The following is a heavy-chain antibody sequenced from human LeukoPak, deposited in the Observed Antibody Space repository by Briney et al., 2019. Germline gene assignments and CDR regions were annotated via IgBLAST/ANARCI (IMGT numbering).Heavy chain of an antibody. D-gene: IGHD2-21*02. V-gene: IGHV4-34*01. CDR2: INHSGST. CDR3: ARAVTVVTNFDY. Sequence: PSETLSLTCAVYGGSFNGYYWSWIRQPPGKGLEWIGEINHSGSTNYNPSLKSRVTISVDTSKNQFSLKLSSVTAADTAVYYCARAVTVVTNFDYWGQGTLVTVSS. J-gene: IGHJ4*02. CDR1: GGSFNGYY.